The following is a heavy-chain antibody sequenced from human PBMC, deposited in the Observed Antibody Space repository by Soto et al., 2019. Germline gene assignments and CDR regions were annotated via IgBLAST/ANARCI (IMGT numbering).Heavy chain of an antibody. CDR2: ISYDGNYI. D-gene: IGHD3-10*01. J-gene: IGHJ4*02. CDR1: GFAFSSYA. CDR3: ASDPYYYASYY. V-gene: IGHV3-30*03. Sequence: SLRLSCEASGFAFSSYAMHWVRQAPGKGLEWVGVISYDGNYIYYADSVKGRFTISRDNSKNTLYVQVNSLRPEDTAVYYCASDPYYYASYYWGQGTLVPVSS.